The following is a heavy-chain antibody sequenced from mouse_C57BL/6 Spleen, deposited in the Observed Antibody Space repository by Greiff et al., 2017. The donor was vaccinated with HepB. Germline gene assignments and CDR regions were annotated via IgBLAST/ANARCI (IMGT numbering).Heavy chain of an antibody. CDR1: GYTFTSYW. V-gene: IGHV1-59*01. CDR2: IDPSDSYT. D-gene: IGHD2-2*01. CDR3: ARYGYHY. J-gene: IGHJ3*01. Sequence: QVQLQQPGAELVRPGTSVKLSCKASGYTFTSYWMHWVKQRPGQGLEWIGVIDPSDSYTNYNQKFKGKATLTVDTSSSTAYMQLSSLTSEDSAVYYCARYGYHYWGQGTLVTVSA.